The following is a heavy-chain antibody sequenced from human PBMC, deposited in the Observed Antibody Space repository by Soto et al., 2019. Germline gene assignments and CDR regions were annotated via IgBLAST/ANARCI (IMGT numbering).Heavy chain of an antibody. D-gene: IGHD2-15*01. CDR1: GFTFSSYA. Sequence: PAGSLRLSCAASGFTFSSYAMHWVRKAPGKGLEWVAVISYDGSNKYYADSVNGRFTISRDNSKNTLYLQMNSLRAEDTAVYYCARDLYEGSGDPDGYYYYGMDVWGQGTTVTVSS. CDR2: ISYDGSNK. J-gene: IGHJ6*02. V-gene: IGHV3-30-3*01. CDR3: ARDLYEGSGDPDGYYYYGMDV.